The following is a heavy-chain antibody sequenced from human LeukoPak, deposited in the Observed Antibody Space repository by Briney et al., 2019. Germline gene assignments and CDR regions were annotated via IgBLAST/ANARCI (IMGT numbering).Heavy chain of an antibody. Sequence: SQTLSLTCAISGDIVSSNSAAWNWIRQSPSRGLEWLGRTYYRSKLYNDYAVSVKSRITINPDTSKNQFSLQLNSVTPEDTAVYYCARGQISRGYSYGALFDYWGQGTLVTVSS. D-gene: IGHD5-18*01. CDR2: TYYRSKLYN. V-gene: IGHV6-1*01. CDR1: GDIVSSNSAA. CDR3: ARGQISRGYSYGALFDY. J-gene: IGHJ4*02.